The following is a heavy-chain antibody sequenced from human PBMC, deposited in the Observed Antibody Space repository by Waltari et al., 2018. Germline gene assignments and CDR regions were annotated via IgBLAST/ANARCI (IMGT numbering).Heavy chain of an antibody. CDR1: GASVTGDW. V-gene: IGHV4-4*02. Sequence: QVHLQESGPGLVKPSGTLSLTCEVSGASVTGDWWGWVRQPPGKGLEWIGEIYHRGSNNYNPPLKGRLARSVDKSKNEFSLKLTSVTAADTAVYYCARWSARISQREFYFDYWGQGILVTISS. CDR3: ARWSARISQREFYFDY. D-gene: IGHD6-25*01. CDR2: IYHRGSN. J-gene: IGHJ4*02.